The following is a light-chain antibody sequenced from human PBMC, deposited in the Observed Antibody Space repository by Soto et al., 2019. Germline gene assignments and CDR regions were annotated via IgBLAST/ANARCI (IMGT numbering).Light chain of an antibody. V-gene: IGKV3-11*01. CDR3: QHRAKWPRT. CDR1: QSVSNS. J-gene: IGKJ1*01. Sequence: EIVLIQYPATLSLSPGERATLSCWASQSVSNSLAWFQQRPAHAPRPLIDGAYDRASGIPARFSGTGSGTEFTRTISSLEPEEFAVYYCQHRAKWPRTFGQGTKVEIK. CDR2: GAY.